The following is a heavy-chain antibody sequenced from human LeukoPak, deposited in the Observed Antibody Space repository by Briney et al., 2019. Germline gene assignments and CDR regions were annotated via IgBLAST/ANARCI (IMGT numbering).Heavy chain of an antibody. J-gene: IGHJ4*02. V-gene: IGHV4-31*03. CDR2: IYYSGST. CDR1: GGSISSGGYY. CDR3: ARAVDYGGNVVY. Sequence: PSETLSLTCTVSGGSISSGGYYWSWIRQHPGEGLEWIGYIYYSGSTYYNPSLKSRVTISVDTSKNQFSLKLSSVTAADTAVYYCARAVDYGGNVVYWGQGTLVTVSS. D-gene: IGHD4-23*01.